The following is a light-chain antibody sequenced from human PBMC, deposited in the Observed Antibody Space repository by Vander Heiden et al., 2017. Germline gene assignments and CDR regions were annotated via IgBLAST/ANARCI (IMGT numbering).Light chain of an antibody. Sequence: ETVLTQSPDTQSLSPGERATLSCRASQSVSYYLAWYQQKPGQAPRLLIYDASSRSTCIPARFSCSGSGTDFTLTISSLEPEDFALYYCQQRSNWPYTFGQGTKLEIK. V-gene: IGKV3-11*01. CDR3: QQRSNWPYT. CDR2: DAS. CDR1: QSVSYY. J-gene: IGKJ2*01.